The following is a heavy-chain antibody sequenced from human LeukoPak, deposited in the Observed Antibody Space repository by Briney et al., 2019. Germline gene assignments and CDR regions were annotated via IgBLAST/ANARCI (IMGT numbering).Heavy chain of an antibody. CDR2: IYYSGST. D-gene: IGHD6-6*01. Sequence: SETLSLTCTVSGGSISSYYCSWIRQPPGKGLGWIGHIYYSGSTNYNPSLKSRVTISVDTSKNQFSLKLSSVTAADTAVYYCAGSEYSSSAYYYYYYMDVWGKGTTVTVSS. CDR3: AGSEYSSSAYYYYYYMDV. CDR1: GGSISSYY. J-gene: IGHJ6*03. V-gene: IGHV4-59*01.